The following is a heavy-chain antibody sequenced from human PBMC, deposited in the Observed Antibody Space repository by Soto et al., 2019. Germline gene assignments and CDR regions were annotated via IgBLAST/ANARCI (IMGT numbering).Heavy chain of an antibody. Sequence: ASVKVSCKASGYTFTSYGISWVRQAPGQGLEWMGWISAYNGNTNYAQKLQGRVTMTTDTSTSTAYMELRSLISDDTAVYYCARDGYYDILSVNYYYGMDVWGQGTTVTVSS. D-gene: IGHD3-9*01. V-gene: IGHV1-18*01. J-gene: IGHJ6*02. CDR1: GYTFTSYG. CDR2: ISAYNGNT. CDR3: ARDGYYDILSVNYYYGMDV.